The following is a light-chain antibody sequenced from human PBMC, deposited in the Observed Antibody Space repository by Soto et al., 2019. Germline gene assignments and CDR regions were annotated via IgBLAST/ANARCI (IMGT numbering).Light chain of an antibody. CDR1: SSDVGNYKY. CDR2: EVS. Sequence: QSALTQPASVSGSPGQSITISCTGTSSDVGNYKYVSWYQQHPGKAPKLMIYEVSNRPSGVSNRFSGSKSGNTASLTISGRQAEDETDYYCFSYTSSGTYVFGPGPKLTVL. V-gene: IGLV2-14*01. CDR3: FSYTSSGTYV. J-gene: IGLJ1*01.